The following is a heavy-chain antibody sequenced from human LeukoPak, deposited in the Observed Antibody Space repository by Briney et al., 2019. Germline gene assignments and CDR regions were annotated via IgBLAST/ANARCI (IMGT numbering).Heavy chain of an antibody. CDR2: IYHSGST. CDR1: GYSISSGYY. J-gene: IGHJ3*02. Sequence: SETLSLTCTVSGYSISSGYYWGWIRQPPGKGLEWIGSIYHSGSTYYNPSLKSRVTISVDTSKNQFSLKLSSVTAADTAVYYCARGGWELLRAFDIWGQGTMVTVSS. D-gene: IGHD1-26*01. V-gene: IGHV4-38-2*02. CDR3: ARGGWELLRAFDI.